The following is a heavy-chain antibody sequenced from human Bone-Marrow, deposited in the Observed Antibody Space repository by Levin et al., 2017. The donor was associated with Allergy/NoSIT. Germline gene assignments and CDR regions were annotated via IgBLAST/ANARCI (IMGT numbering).Heavy chain of an antibody. CDR3: ARDRMRVADSNAFDI. CDR1: GASISSDDFY. CDR2: IHKSGIT. D-gene: IGHD3-22*01. J-gene: IGHJ3*02. Sequence: LRLSCTVSGASISSDDFYWGWIRQSPGKGLEWIGYIHKSGITHYNPSLESRVSISVDTSQNQLSLRLRSVTAADTAVYSCARDRMRVADSNAFDIWGQGTMVTVSS. V-gene: IGHV4-30-4*01.